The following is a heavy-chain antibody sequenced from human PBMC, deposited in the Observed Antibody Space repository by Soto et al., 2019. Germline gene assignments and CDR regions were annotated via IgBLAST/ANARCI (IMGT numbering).Heavy chain of an antibody. CDR3: ARDKTYGGNSNWFDP. D-gene: IGHD2-21*02. J-gene: IGHJ5*02. CDR2: IIPIFGTA. Sequence: SVKVSCKASGGTFSSYAISWVLQAPGQGLEWMGGIIPIFGTANYAQKFQGRVTITADESTSTAYMELSSLRSEDTAVYYCARDKTYGGNSNWFDPWGQGTLVTVSS. V-gene: IGHV1-69*13. CDR1: GGTFSSYA.